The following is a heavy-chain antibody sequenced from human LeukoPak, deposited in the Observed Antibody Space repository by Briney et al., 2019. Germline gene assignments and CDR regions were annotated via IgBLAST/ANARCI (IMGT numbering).Heavy chain of an antibody. D-gene: IGHD3-10*01. CDR3: ARSTGLWFGEL. CDR1: GFTVSSNY. J-gene: IGHJ4*02. V-gene: IGHV3-53*01. CDR2: IYSGGGST. Sequence: PGGSLSLSCAASGFTVSSNYMSWVRQAPGKGLEWVSVIYSGGGSTYYADSVKGRFTISRDTSKNTLYLEMNSLRAEDTAVYYCARSTGLWFGELWGQGTLVTVSS.